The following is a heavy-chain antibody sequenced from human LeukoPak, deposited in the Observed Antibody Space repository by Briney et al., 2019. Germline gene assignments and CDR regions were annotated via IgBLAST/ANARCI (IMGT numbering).Heavy chain of an antibody. CDR2: INHSGGT. V-gene: IGHV4-34*01. D-gene: IGHD4-17*01. J-gene: IGHJ4*02. CDR1: GGSFSGYY. CDR3: ARAFGFPGNYGDPNRQYFDY. Sequence: SETLSLTCAVYGGSFSGYYWSWIRQPPGKGLEWIGEINHSGGTNYNPSLKSRVTISVDTSKNQFSLKLSSVTAADTAVYYCARAFGFPGNYGDPNRQYFDYWGQGTLVTVSS.